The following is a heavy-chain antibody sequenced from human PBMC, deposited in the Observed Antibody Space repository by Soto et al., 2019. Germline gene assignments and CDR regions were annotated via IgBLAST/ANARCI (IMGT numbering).Heavy chain of an antibody. D-gene: IGHD6-13*01. CDR3: ARDLVAAAGTGYYGMDV. CDR2: IIPIFGTA. CDR1: GGTFSSYA. J-gene: IGHJ6*02. V-gene: IGHV1-69*12. Sequence: QVQLVQSGAEVKKPGSSVKVSCKASGGTFSSYAISWVRQAPGQGLEWMGGIIPIFGTANHAQKFQGRVTISADVSTRTAYMERCSLGSEDTAVYYCARDLVAAAGTGYYGMDVWCQGSTVAVSS.